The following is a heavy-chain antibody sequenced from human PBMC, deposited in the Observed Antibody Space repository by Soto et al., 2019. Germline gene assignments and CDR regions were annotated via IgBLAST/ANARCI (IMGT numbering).Heavy chain of an antibody. CDR1: GGTFSSYA. CDR3: ARSRNGSGSYYLYYFDY. J-gene: IGHJ4*02. Sequence: TCKASGGTFSSYAISWVRQAPGQGLEWMGGIIPIFGTANYAQKFQGRVTITADESTSTAYMELSSLRSEDTAVYYCARSRNGSGSYYLYYFDYWGQGTLVTVSS. D-gene: IGHD3-10*01. V-gene: IGHV1-69*01. CDR2: IIPIFGTA.